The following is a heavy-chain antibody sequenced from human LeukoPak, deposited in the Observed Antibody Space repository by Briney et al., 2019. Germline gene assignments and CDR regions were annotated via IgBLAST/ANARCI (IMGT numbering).Heavy chain of an antibody. Sequence: PGGSLRLSCAASGFTVSSNYMSWVRQAPGKGLEWVSLIYAGGSTYYADAVKGRFTISGGSAKNSVFLQMNSLRVEDTAVYYCARDHRYAFDNWGQGTLVTVSS. D-gene: IGHD5-12*01. CDR1: GFTVSSNY. V-gene: IGHV3-53*01. CDR3: ARDHRYAFDN. CDR2: IYAGGST. J-gene: IGHJ4*02.